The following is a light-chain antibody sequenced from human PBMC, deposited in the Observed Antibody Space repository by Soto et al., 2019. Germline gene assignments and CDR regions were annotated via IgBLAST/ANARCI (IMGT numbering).Light chain of an antibody. CDR2: EAS. Sequence: DIQMTQSPSSLSASVGDRVTITCRASQAISNFVAWYQQKPGKAPTLLIYEASTLQSGVPSRFSGRGSGTDFTLTISSLQPEDFATYSCQNYNGAPYGFGQGTKLAVK. V-gene: IGKV1-27*01. CDR3: QNYNGAPYG. CDR1: QAISNF. J-gene: IGKJ2*03.